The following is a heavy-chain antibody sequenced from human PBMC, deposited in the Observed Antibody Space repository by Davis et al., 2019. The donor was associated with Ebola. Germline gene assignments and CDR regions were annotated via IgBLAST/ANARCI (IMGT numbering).Heavy chain of an antibody. Sequence: SETLSLTCAVSGGSISGYSWSWIRQPPGKGLEWIGEINHSGSTNYNPSLKSRVTISVDTSKNQFSLKLSSVTAADTAVYYCARVYGGNHPDYWGQGTLVTVSS. CDR3: ARVYGGNHPDY. CDR2: INHSGST. V-gene: IGHV4-34*01. J-gene: IGHJ4*02. CDR1: GGSISGYS. D-gene: IGHD4-23*01.